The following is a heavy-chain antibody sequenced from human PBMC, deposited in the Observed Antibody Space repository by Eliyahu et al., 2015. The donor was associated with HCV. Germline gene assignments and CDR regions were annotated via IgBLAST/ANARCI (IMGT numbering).Heavy chain of an antibody. J-gene: IGHJ4*02. CDR1: GFTFXXYS. Sequence: EVQLVESGGGLVQPGGSLRLSCAASGFTFXXYSXNWVRQAPGKGLGWVSYISSSSNAIYYADSVKGRFTISRDNAKNSLYLQMNSLRAEDTAVYYCARDADLLAGYYYGSGLDYWGQGTLVTVSS. V-gene: IGHV3-48*01. CDR2: ISSSSNAI. D-gene: IGHD3-10*01. CDR3: ARDADLLAGYYYGSGLDY.